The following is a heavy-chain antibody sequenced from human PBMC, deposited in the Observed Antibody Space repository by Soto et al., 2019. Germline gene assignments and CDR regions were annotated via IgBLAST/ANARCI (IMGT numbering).Heavy chain of an antibody. Sequence: ASVKVSCKASGGTFSSYAISWVRQAPGQGLEWMGGIIPIFGTANYAQKFQGRVTITADESTSTAYMELSSLRSEDTAVYYCARGDTYYDILTGYQNYSNFDYWGQGTLVTVSS. J-gene: IGHJ4*02. CDR3: ARGDTYYDILTGYQNYSNFDY. CDR1: GGTFSSYA. CDR2: IIPIFGTA. D-gene: IGHD3-9*01. V-gene: IGHV1-69*13.